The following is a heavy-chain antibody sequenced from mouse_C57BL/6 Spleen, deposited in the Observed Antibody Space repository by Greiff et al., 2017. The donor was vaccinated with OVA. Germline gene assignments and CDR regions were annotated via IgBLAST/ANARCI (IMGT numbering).Heavy chain of an antibody. V-gene: IGHV1-69*01. J-gene: IGHJ4*01. CDR1: GYTFTSYW. CDR2: IDPSDSYT. CDR3: ARFITTVDYYAMDY. Sequence: QVHVKQPGAELVMPGASVKLSCKASGYTFTSYWMHWVKQRPGQGLEWIGEIDPSDSYTNYNQKFKGKSTLTVDKSSSTAYMQLSSLTSEDSAVYYCARFITTVDYYAMDYWGQGTSVTVSS. D-gene: IGHD1-1*01.